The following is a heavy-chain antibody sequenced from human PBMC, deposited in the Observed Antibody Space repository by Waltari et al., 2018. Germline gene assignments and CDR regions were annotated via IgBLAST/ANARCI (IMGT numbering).Heavy chain of an antibody. CDR1: GYTFTGYY. CDR2: INPDSGGT. J-gene: IGHJ4*02. D-gene: IGHD2-2*01. Sequence: QVQLVQSGAEVKKPGAQAKVSCKTSGYTFTGYYMYWGRRAPGQGLEWMGWINPDSGGTAYAQKFQGRVTLTRDTSISTAYMELNRLISDDSAMYYWATAPDAFQIINWGQGTLVTVSS. V-gene: IGHV1-2*02. CDR3: ATAPDAFQIIN.